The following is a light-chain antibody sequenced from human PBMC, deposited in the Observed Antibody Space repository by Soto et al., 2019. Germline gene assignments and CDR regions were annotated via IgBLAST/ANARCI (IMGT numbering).Light chain of an antibody. CDR3: QQYSSYWT. CDR1: QGISSY. J-gene: IGKJ1*01. V-gene: IGKV1-8*01. Sequence: AIRMTQSPSSLSASTGDRVTITCRASQGISSYLAWYQQKPGKAPKLLIYAASTLQSGVPSRFSGSGSGTDFTLTISCLQSEDFATYYCQQYSSYWTFGQGTKVDNK. CDR2: AAS.